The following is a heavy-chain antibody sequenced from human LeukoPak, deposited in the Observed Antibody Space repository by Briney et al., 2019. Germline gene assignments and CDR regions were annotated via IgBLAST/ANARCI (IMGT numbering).Heavy chain of an antibody. J-gene: IGHJ4*02. CDR3: ASRTGVY. CDR2: INTDGSST. Sequence: GGSLRLSCAASGFTLSSYWMHWVRQAPGKGLVWVSRINTDGSSTNYADSVKGRFTISRDNAMNTLYLQMNNLRAEDTAVYYCASRTGVYWGQGTLVSVSS. CDR1: GFTLSSYW. D-gene: IGHD1-14*01. V-gene: IGHV3-74*01.